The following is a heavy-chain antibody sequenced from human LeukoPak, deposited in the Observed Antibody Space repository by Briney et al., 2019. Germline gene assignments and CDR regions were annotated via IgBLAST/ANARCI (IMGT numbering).Heavy chain of an antibody. CDR2: IYPGDSDT. D-gene: IGHD5-24*01. CDR1: GYSFTSYW. CDR3: AGPRKEMAPTDAFDI. J-gene: IGHJ3*02. V-gene: IGHV5-51*01. Sequence: GESLKISCKGSGYSFTSYWIGWVRQMPGKGLEWMGIIYPGDSDTRYSPSFQGQVTISADKSISTAYLQWSSLKASDTAMYYCAGPRKEMAPTDAFDIWGQGTMVTVSS.